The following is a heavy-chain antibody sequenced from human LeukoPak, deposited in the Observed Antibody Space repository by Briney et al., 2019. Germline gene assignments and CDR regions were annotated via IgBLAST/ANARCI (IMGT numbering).Heavy chain of an antibody. CDR2: ISWNSGSI. CDR3: AKDLSPRGHYYYYYGMDV. J-gene: IGHJ6*02. D-gene: IGHD3-10*01. CDR1: GFTFDDYA. Sequence: PGRSLRLSCAASGFTFDDYAMHWVRQAPGKGLEWVSGISWNSGSIGYADSVKGRFTISRDNAKNSPYLQMNSLRAEDTALYYCAKDLSPRGHYYYYYGMDVWGQGTTVTVSS. V-gene: IGHV3-9*01.